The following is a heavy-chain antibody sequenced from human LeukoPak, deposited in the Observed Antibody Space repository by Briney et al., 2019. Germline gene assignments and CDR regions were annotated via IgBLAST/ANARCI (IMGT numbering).Heavy chain of an antibody. D-gene: IGHD5-12*01. CDR1: GFTFSRYW. CDR2: IKEDGSAK. CDR3: ARDSPGYGGYSY. J-gene: IGHJ4*02. Sequence: PGGSLRLSCTASGFTFSRYWMTWVRQAPGKGVEWGANIKEDGSAKYYVDSMKGRFTISRDNAKNSLYLQINSLRAEDTAVYYCARDSPGYGGYSYWGQGTLVTVSS. V-gene: IGHV3-7*04.